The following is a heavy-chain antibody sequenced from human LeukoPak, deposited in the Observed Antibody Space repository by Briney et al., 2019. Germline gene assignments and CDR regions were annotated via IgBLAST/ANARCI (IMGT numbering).Heavy chain of an antibody. J-gene: IGHJ3*01. CDR3: ARSSYSSSSSV. CDR1: GFTFSGFW. D-gene: IGHD6-6*01. V-gene: IGHV3-7*03. Sequence: GGSLRLSCAVCGFTFSGFWMSWSRQAPGKGLEWVASINSDGSEGYYADVVKGRFTISRDNAKNSLYLQINGLRAEDTAVYYCARSSYSSSSSVWGQGTMVTVSS. CDR2: INSDGSEG.